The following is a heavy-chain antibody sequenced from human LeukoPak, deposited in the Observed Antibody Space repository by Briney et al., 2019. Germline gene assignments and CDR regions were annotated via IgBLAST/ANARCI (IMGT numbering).Heavy chain of an antibody. D-gene: IGHD2-15*01. V-gene: IGHV3-23*01. J-gene: IGHJ5*02. Sequence: PGGSLRLSCAASGLSYSSYAMSWVRQAPGKGLEWVSGISGSGGSTYYADSVKGRFTISRDNSKNTLYVQMNSLRAEDTAVYYSAKARGFCRAGSCYNPFDPWGQGTLVTVSS. CDR3: AKARGFCRAGSCYNPFDP. CDR1: GLSYSSYA. CDR2: ISGSGGST.